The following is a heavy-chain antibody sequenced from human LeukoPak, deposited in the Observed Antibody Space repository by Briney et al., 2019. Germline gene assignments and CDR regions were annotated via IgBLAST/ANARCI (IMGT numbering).Heavy chain of an antibody. CDR3: AKGGSGWCKDY. J-gene: IGHJ4*02. Sequence: PGGSLRLSCAASGFTFSSYAMSWVRQAPGKGLEWVSGISDSGGSIYYADSVKGRFTISRDNSRNTLYLQMNSLRAEDTAVYYCAKGGSGWCKDYWGQGTLVTVSS. V-gene: IGHV3-23*01. CDR1: GFTFSSYA. CDR2: ISDSGGSI. D-gene: IGHD6-19*01.